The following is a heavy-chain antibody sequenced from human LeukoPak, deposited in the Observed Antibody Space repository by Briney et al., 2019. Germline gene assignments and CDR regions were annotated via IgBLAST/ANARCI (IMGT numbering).Heavy chain of an antibody. CDR3: AREAGIAAAVDY. CDR1: GFTFSSYS. CDR2: ISSSYI. V-gene: IGHV3-21*01. D-gene: IGHD6-13*01. Sequence: PGGSLRLSCAASGFTFSSYSMNWVRQAPGKGLEWVSSISSSYIYYADSVKGRFTISRDNAENSLYLQMNSLRAEDTAVYYCAREAGIAAAVDYWGQGTLVTVSS. J-gene: IGHJ4*02.